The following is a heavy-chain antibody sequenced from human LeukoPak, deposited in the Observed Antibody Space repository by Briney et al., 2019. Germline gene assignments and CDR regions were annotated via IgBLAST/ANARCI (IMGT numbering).Heavy chain of an antibody. J-gene: IGHJ4*02. D-gene: IGHD3-9*01. CDR1: GFTFSSYE. V-gene: IGHV3-48*03. CDR2: ISSSGSTI. CDR3: AREVVLRYFDR. Sequence: GGSLRLSCAASGFTFSSYEMNWVRQAPGKGLEWVSYISSSGSTIYYADSVKGRFTISRDNAKNSLFLQMNSLRAEDTAVYYCAREVVLRYFDRWGQGTLVTVSS.